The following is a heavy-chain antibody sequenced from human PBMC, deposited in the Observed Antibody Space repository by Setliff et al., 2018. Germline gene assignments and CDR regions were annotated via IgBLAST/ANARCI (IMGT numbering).Heavy chain of an antibody. V-gene: IGHV4-59*01. J-gene: IGHJ6*03. CDR1: GDSIFDNY. CDR3: ARGPPGYYYYMNV. CDR2: ISYTGST. Sequence: SETLSLTCSVSGDSIFDNYWSWIRQSPGRGLEWIAYISYTGSTNYNPSLKSRVTISGDTSQNYFSLKLTSVTEADTAVYYCARGPPGYYYYMNVWGQGTTVTVSS.